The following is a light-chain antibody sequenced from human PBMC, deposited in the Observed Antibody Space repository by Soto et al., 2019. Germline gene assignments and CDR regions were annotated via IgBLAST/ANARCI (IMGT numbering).Light chain of an antibody. J-gene: IGLJ3*02. CDR2: EVS. CDR1: STDVGGYTY. V-gene: IGLV2-14*03. Sequence: QSALTQPASVSGSPGQSITISCTGSSTDVGGYTYVSWYQQFPGKPPKLMIYEVSNRPSGVSNRFSGSKSGNTASLTISELQAEDEAYYYCSSYTSGSTLVFGGGTKLTVL. CDR3: SSYTSGSTLV.